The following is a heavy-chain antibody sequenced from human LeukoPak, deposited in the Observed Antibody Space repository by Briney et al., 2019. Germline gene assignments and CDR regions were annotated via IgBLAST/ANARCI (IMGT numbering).Heavy chain of an antibody. CDR3: ARDEVDPGAPGRQWFDR. V-gene: IGHV4-61*02. Sequence: PSQTLSLTCTDSGGSISSGRYYWSWIRQPAGKGLEWIGRIYTSGSTNYNPSLKSRVTISVDTSKNQFSLKLSSVTAADTAVYYCARDEVDPGAPGRQWFDRWGQGTLVTVSS. CDR2: IYTSGST. D-gene: IGHD7-27*01. CDR1: GGSISSGRYY. J-gene: IGHJ5*02.